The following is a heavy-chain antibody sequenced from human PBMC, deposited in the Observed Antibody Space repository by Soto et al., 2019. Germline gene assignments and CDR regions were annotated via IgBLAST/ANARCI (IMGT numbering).Heavy chain of an antibody. D-gene: IGHD4-17*01. CDR2: INHSGST. CDR3: TGAMTTVTTGRIDDAFDI. V-gene: IGHV4-34*01. J-gene: IGHJ3*02. Sequence: PSETLSLTCAVYGWSFSGYYWSWSRQPPGKGLEWIGEINHSGSTNYNPSLKSRVTISVDTSKNQFSLKLSSVTAADTAVYYCTGAMTTVTTGRIDDAFDIWGQGTMVTVSS. CDR1: GWSFSGYY.